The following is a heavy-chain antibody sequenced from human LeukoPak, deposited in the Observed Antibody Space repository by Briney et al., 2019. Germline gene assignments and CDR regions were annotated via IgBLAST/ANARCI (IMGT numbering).Heavy chain of an antibody. V-gene: IGHV4-4*07. D-gene: IGHD3-22*01. CDR2: IYTSGTT. CDR3: ARESKSYDGSGYHHDC. J-gene: IGHJ4*02. Sequence: SETLSLTCSVSGDSIRNYYWSWIRQPAGKGLEWIGRIYTSGTTDYNPSLKSRLTMSVDTSRNYSSLKLTSVTAADAAVYYCARESKSYDGSGYHHDCWGQGALVTVSS. CDR1: GDSIRNYY.